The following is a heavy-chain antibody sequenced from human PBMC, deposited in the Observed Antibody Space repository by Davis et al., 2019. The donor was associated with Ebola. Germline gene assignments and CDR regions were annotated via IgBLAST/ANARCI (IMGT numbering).Heavy chain of an antibody. V-gene: IGHV4-34*01. Sequence: PSETLSLTCAVYGGSISGYYWSWIRQPPGKGLEWIGEINYSGSTNYNPSLKSRVTISVDTSKNQFSLKLSSVTAADTAVYYCARVPTSVWGGYRYPGGYYFDYWGQGTLVTVSS. CDR1: GGSISGYY. D-gene: IGHD3-16*02. J-gene: IGHJ4*02. CDR3: ARVPTSVWGGYRYPGGYYFDY. CDR2: INYSGST.